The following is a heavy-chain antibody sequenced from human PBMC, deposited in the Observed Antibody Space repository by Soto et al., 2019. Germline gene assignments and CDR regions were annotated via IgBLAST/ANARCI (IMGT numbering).Heavy chain of an antibody. V-gene: IGHV3-23*01. CDR3: AKTSSASGRECPGH. CDR2: ISGSGGST. J-gene: IGHJ4*02. D-gene: IGHD6-6*01. CDR1: GFTFSSYG. Sequence: GGSLRLSCESSGFTFSSYGMTWVRQAPGKGLEWVSAISGSGGSTFYADSLGGRFTISRDNSKNILYLEMKSLRAGDTAMYYCAKTSSASGRECPGHWGQGAQVTVSS.